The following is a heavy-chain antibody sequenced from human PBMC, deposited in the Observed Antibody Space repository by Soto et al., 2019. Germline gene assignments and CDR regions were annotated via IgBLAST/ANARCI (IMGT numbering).Heavy chain of an antibody. D-gene: IGHD4-17*01. CDR3: ARDYGDYDFDY. Sequence: GGSLRLSCAASGFTFSSYGMHWVRQAPGKGLEWVAVIWYDGSNKYYADSVKGRFTISRDNSKNTLYLQMNSLRAEDTAVYYCARDYGDYDFDYWGQGTLVTVSS. CDR2: IWYDGSNK. CDR1: GFTFSSYG. J-gene: IGHJ4*02. V-gene: IGHV3-33*01.